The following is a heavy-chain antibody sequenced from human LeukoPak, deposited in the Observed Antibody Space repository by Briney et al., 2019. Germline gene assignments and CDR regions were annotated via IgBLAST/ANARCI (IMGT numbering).Heavy chain of an antibody. Sequence: GGSLRLSCAASGFTFSGYGMYWVRQAPRKGLEWVAGIYGGGGVIKYADSVKGRFTISRDNSGNILYLQMDSLRVEDTAIYYCAKDRIPDSGYDIDYWGQGTLVTVSS. CDR2: IYGGGGVI. D-gene: IGHD5-12*01. V-gene: IGHV3-23*03. J-gene: IGHJ4*02. CDR3: AKDRIPDSGYDIDY. CDR1: GFTFSGYG.